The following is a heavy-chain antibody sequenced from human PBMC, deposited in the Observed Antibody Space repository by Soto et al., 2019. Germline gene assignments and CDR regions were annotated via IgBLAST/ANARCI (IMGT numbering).Heavy chain of an antibody. CDR2: ISGSGGST. CDR3: AKDLKGTVFGVVIAEIDY. Sequence: GGSLRLSCAASGFTFSSYAMSWVRQAPGKGLEWVSAISGSGGSTYYADSVKGRFTISRDNSKNTLYLQMNSLRAEDTAVYYCAKDLKGTVFGVVIAEIDYWGQGTLVTVSS. CDR1: GFTFSSYA. J-gene: IGHJ4*02. V-gene: IGHV3-23*01. D-gene: IGHD3-3*01.